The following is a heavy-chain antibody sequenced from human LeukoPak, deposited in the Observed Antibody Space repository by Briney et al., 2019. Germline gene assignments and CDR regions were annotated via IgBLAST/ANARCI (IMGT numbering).Heavy chain of an antibody. V-gene: IGHV4-34*01. CDR2: INHSGST. CDR3: ATRDY. Sequence: PSETLSLTCTVSGGSMINNYWSWIRQPPGKGLEWIGEINHSGSTNYNPSLKSRVTISVDTSKNQFSLKLSSVTAAGTAVYYCATRDYWGQGTLVTVSS. J-gene: IGHJ4*02. CDR1: GGSMINNY.